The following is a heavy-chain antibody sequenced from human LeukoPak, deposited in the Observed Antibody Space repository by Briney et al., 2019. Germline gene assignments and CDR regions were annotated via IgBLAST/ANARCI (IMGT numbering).Heavy chain of an antibody. V-gene: IGHV3-23*01. CDR1: GFTFSSYA. D-gene: IGHD2-15*01. CDR3: AKAPVTTCSGAYCYPFDY. Sequence: GGSLRLSCAASGFTFSSYAMSWVRQAPGKGLEWVSVISGSGGNRYYADSVKGRFTISRDNSKNTLYLQMNSLRAGDAAVYYCAKAPVTTCSGAYCYPFDYWSQGTLVTVSS. J-gene: IGHJ4*02. CDR2: ISGSGGNR.